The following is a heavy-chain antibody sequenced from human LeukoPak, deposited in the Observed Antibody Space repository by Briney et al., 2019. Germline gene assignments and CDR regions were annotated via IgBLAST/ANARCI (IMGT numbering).Heavy chain of an antibody. J-gene: IGHJ2*01. CDR3: AKDSYGDYGYWYFDL. Sequence: PGGSLRLSCAASGFTFSSYAMSWVRQAPGKGLEWVSAISGSGGSTYYADSVKGRFTISRDNSKNTLYLQMNSLRAEDTAVYYCAKDSYGDYGYWYFDLVGRGTLVTVSS. CDR1: GFTFSSYA. CDR2: ISGSGGST. V-gene: IGHV3-23*01. D-gene: IGHD4-17*01.